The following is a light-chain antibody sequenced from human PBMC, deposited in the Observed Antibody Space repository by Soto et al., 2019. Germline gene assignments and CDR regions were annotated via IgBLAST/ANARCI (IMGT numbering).Light chain of an antibody. Sequence: DIQMTQSPSNLSASVGDRVTITCRASQSINRWLAWYQQKPGKAPKLLIYEASTLESRVPSRFIGSGSGTEFTLIISSLQPDDFATYYCQQYSRGWTFGPGTTVEIK. J-gene: IGKJ1*01. V-gene: IGKV1-5*03. CDR2: EAS. CDR3: QQYSRGWT. CDR1: QSINRW.